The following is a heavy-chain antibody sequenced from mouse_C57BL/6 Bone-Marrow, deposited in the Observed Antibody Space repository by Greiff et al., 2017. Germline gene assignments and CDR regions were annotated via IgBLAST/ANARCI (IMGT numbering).Heavy chain of an antibody. CDR1: GFSLTSYG. J-gene: IGHJ3*01. CDR3: ARPIYGSSYGFAY. Sequence: VKVVESGPGLVPPSQSLSITCTVSGFSLTSYGVHWVRQPPGKGLEWLVVIWSDGSTTYNSALKSRLSISKDNSKSQVFLKMNSLQTDDTAMYYCARPIYGSSYGFAYWGQGTLVTVAA. CDR2: IWSDGST. V-gene: IGHV2-6*03. D-gene: IGHD1-1*01.